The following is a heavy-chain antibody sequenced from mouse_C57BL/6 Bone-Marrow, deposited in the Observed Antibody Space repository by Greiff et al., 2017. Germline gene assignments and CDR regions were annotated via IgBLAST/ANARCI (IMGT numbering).Heavy chain of an antibody. Sequence: VQLQQSGAELVRPGASVKLSCTASGYNIKDDYMHWVKQRPEQGLEWIGWIDPENGDTEYASKFQGKATITADTSSNTAYLQLSSLTSEDTAVYYCTTRASYEYDPFYSMDYWGQGTSVTVSS. CDR3: TTRASYEYDPFYSMDY. D-gene: IGHD2-4*01. CDR1: GYNIKDDY. V-gene: IGHV14-4*01. CDR2: IDPENGDT. J-gene: IGHJ4*01.